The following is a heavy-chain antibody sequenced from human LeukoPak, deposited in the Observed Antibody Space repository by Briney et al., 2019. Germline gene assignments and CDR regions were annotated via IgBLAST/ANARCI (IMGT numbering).Heavy chain of an antibody. D-gene: IGHD4-17*01. CDR3: ARPSYGASDY. Sequence: GESLKISCKGSGYRLTKSWIGWVRQMPGKGLEWLGIIYPDDSRTRYSPSFQGQVTMSVDKSISTAYLQWSSLKASDTAMYYCARPSYGASDYWGQGTLVTVSS. CDR1: GYRLTKSW. V-gene: IGHV5-51*01. J-gene: IGHJ4*02. CDR2: IYPDDSRT.